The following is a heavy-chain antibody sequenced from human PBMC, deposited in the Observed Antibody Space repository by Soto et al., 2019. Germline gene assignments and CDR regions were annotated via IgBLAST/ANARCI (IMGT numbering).Heavy chain of an antibody. CDR1: GFTFGGFG. CDR3: ARDLYEYYDSRSSGY. D-gene: IGHD3-22*01. J-gene: IGHJ4*02. Sequence: PGGSLRLSCAASGFTFGGFGMYWFRQAPGKGLEFVSAVDSDGTYTYYADSVKGRFTISRDNSKNTLYLQMNSLRAEDTAVYYCARDLYEYYDSRSSGYWGQGTLVTVSS. V-gene: IGHV3-64*04. CDR2: VDSDGTYT.